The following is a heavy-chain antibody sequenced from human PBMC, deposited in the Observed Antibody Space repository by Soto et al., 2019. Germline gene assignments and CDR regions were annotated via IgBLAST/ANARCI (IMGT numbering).Heavy chain of an antibody. V-gene: IGHV1-69*02. D-gene: IGHD6-6*01. CDR3: ASNQQLGNWFDP. J-gene: IGHJ5*02. CDR2: IIPILGIA. CDR1: GGTFSSYT. Sequence: GASVKVSCKAPGGTFSSYTISWVRQAPGQGLEWMGRIIPILGIANYAQKFQGRVTITADKSTSTAYMELSSLRSEDTAVYYCASNQQLGNWFDPWGQGTLVTVSS.